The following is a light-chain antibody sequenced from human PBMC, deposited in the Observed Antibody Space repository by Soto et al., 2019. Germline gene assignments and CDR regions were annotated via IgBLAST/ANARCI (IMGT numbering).Light chain of an antibody. V-gene: IGKV3-11*01. CDR1: HSVTTH. J-gene: IGKJ5*01. CDR3: QQRSDSIT. CDR2: DAS. Sequence: EIVMTQSPATLSVSPGERATLSCWASHSVTTHLAWFQQRPGQTPRLLIYDASTRAPGIPARFSGRGSGADFTLTISSLEPEDFAVYYCQQRSDSITFGKGTRLEI.